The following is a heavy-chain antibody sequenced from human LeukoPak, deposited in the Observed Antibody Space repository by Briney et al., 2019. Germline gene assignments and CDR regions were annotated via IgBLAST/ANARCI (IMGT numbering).Heavy chain of an antibody. Sequence: ASVKVSCKASGYTFTAYYMHCVRQAPGQGLEWMGRINPNSGGTNYAQKFQGRVTMTRDTSITTAYMKLRRLRSEDTAVYYGARARGTSGSYFREDFDYWGQGTLVTVSS. CDR3: ARARGTSGSYFREDFDY. CDR1: GYTFTAYY. CDR2: INPNSGGT. V-gene: IGHV1-2*06. J-gene: IGHJ4*02. D-gene: IGHD3-10*01.